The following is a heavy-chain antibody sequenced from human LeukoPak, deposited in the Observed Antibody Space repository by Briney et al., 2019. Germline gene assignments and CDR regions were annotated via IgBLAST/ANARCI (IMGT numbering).Heavy chain of an antibody. CDR1: GYSFTGHY. D-gene: IGHD5/OR15-5a*01. CDR3: ARSLGEDLEAPSV. V-gene: IGHV1-2*02. J-gene: IGHJ4*02. CDR2: INPKSGGT. Sequence: ASVKVSCKASGYSFTGHYMHWVRQAPGQGLEWMGWINPKSGGTNYAQKFQGRVTMTRDTSISTAYMDMSSLRSEDTAVYYCARSLGEDLEAPSVWGQGTLVTVSS.